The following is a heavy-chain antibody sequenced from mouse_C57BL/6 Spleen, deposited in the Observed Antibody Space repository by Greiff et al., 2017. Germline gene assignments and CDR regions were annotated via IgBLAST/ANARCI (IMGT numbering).Heavy chain of an antibody. D-gene: IGHD1-1*01. CDR3: AREGGGPYGGFAY. Sequence: VQLQQPGAELVRPGSSVKLSCKASGYTFTSYWMDWVKQRPGQGLEWIGNIYPSDSETHYNQKFKDKATLTVDKSSSTAYMQLSSLTSEDSAVYDCAREGGGPYGGFAYWGQGTLVTVSA. CDR2: IYPSDSET. J-gene: IGHJ3*01. CDR1: GYTFTSYW. V-gene: IGHV1-61*01.